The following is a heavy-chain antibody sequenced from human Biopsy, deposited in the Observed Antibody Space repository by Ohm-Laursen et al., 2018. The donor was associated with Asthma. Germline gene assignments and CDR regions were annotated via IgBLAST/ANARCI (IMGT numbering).Heavy chain of an antibody. V-gene: IGHV3-21*04. CDR3: ARGDSSNWSHYYFDY. Sequence: SLRLSCTAARFTYEMHWVRQAPGKGLEWVSSISSLSRYKYYSDSLRGRFTISRDYSKNTLYLQMHSLRAEDTAVYYCARGDSSNWSHYYFDYWGQGTLVTVSS. J-gene: IGHJ4*02. D-gene: IGHD3-22*01. CDR1: RFTYE. CDR2: ISSLSRYK.